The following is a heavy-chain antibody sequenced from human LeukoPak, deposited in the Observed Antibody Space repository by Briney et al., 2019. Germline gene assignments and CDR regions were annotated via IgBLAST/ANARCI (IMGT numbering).Heavy chain of an antibody. CDR1: AFTFSDYY. CDR2: ISSSGSTI. CDR3: ARVQGGSYPTDAFDI. D-gene: IGHD1-26*01. J-gene: IGHJ3*02. Sequence: GGSLRLSCAASAFTFSDYYMSWIRQAPGKGLEWVSYISSSGSTIYYADSVKGRFTISRDNAKNSLYLQMNSLRAEDTAVYYCARVQGGSYPTDAFDIWGQGTMVTVSS. V-gene: IGHV3-11*04.